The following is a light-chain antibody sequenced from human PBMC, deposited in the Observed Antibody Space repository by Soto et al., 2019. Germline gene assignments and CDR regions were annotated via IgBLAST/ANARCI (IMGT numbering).Light chain of an antibody. CDR2: TAS. CDR3: QQTYNNLLT. CDR1: QTITNY. V-gene: IGKV1-39*01. J-gene: IGKJ4*01. Sequence: DILLTQSPSSLSASVGDRVTITCRASQTITNYLHWYQQRSGKAPKLLISTASSLQSGVPSRFSGGGSATDFTLTISSLQTEDFATYYCQQTYNNLLTFGGGTRV.